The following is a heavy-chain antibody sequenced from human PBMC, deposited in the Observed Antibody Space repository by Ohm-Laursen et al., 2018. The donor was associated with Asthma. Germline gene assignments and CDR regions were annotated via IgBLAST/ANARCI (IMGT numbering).Heavy chain of an antibody. CDR2: GGSYYDGGLK. CDR3: ARDRSRSGHYPQPHDY. Sequence: SLRLSCTASGFTFRSYAMHWVRQAPGKGLEWVAVGGSYYDGGLKYYADSVNGRFTVSRDNSKNTVYLQMNSLRAEDTAVYYCARDRSRSGHYPQPHDYWGQGTLITVSS. J-gene: IGHJ4*02. V-gene: IGHV3-30-3*01. D-gene: IGHD3-22*01. CDR1: GFTFRSYA.